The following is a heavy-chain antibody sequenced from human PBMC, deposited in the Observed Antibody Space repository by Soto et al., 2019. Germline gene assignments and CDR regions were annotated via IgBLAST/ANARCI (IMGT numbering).Heavy chain of an antibody. V-gene: IGHV4-31*03. CDR1: GGSISSGGYY. D-gene: IGHD3-16*01. CDR2: IYYSGST. CDR3: ARGVLH. J-gene: IGHJ4*02. Sequence: QVQLQESGPGLVKPSQTLSLTCTVSGGSISSGGYYWSWIRQHPGKGLEWIGSIYYSGSTYYNPSLXSXXTISVDTAKTQFSLKLSSVTAPETAVYYCARGVLHWGQGTLVTVSS.